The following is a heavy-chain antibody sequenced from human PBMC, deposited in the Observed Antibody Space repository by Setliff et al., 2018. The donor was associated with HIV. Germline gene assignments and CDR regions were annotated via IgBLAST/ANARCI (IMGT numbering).Heavy chain of an antibody. V-gene: IGHV3-23*01. CDR2: LSSGGDTT. CDR3: AKHRGAHDFYNWFDP. J-gene: IGHJ5*02. Sequence: GGSLRLSCAASGFTFGSFAMSWVRQTPGKGLEWVSSLSSGGDTTYYADAVKGRFTISRDNYRNTLYLQMESLRAEDMAVYYCAKHRGAHDFYNWFDPWGQGTLVTVS. CDR1: GFTFGSFA. D-gene: IGHD1-1*01.